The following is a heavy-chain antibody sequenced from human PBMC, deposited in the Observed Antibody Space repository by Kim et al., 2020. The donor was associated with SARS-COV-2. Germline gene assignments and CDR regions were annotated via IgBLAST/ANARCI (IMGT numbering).Heavy chain of an antibody. J-gene: IGHJ6*02. Sequence: GGSLRLSCAASGFTFSDHYMDWVRQAPGKGLEWVGRTQNKANSYTTEYAASVKGRFTISRDDSKNSLYLQMNSLKTEDTAVYYCARGPHSGTYYWGQGTTVTVSS. CDR3: ARGPHSGTYY. CDR2: TQNKANSYTT. CDR1: GFTFSDHY. V-gene: IGHV3-72*01. D-gene: IGHD1-26*01.